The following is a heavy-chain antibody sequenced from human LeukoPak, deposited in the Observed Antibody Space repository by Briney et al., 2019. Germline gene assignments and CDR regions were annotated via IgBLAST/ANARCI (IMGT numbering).Heavy chain of an antibody. J-gene: IGHJ5*02. CDR2: IYYSGST. CDR1: GGSISSYY. CDR3: ARVLFTAEYSYGYRNPDNWFDP. V-gene: IGHV4-59*01. D-gene: IGHD5-18*01. Sequence: KSSETLSLTCTVSGGSISSYYWSWIRQPPGKGLEWIGYIYYSGSTNHNPSLKSRVTISVDTSKNQFSLKLSSVTAADTAVYYCARVLFTAEYSYGYRNPDNWFDPWGQGTLVTVSS.